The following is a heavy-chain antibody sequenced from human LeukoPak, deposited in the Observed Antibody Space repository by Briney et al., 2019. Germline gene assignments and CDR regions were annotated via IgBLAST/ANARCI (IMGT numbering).Heavy chain of an antibody. CDR2: INPNSGGT. V-gene: IGHV1-2*02. D-gene: IGHD3-10*01. Sequence: ASVKVSCKASGYTFTGYYTHWVRQAPGQGLEWMGWINPNSGGTNYAQKFQGRVTMTRDTSISTAYMELSRLRSDDTAVYYCARVIGFGELQPYYFDYWGQGTLVTVSS. CDR1: GYTFTGYY. CDR3: ARVIGFGELQPYYFDY. J-gene: IGHJ4*02.